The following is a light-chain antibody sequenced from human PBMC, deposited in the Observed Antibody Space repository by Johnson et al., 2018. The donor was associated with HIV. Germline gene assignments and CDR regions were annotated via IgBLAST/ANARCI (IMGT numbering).Light chain of an antibody. CDR2: DNN. CDR1: SSNIGRNY. CDR3: VTWDGSLSAYV. J-gene: IGLJ1*01. V-gene: IGLV1-51*01. Sequence: QSVLTQPPSVSAATGQKVTISCSGSSSNIGRNYVSWYQQLPGTAPKLLIFDNNKRPSGIPDRFSASKSGTSATLGITGLQPGDEADYYCVTWDGSLSAYVVGIGTKVTVL.